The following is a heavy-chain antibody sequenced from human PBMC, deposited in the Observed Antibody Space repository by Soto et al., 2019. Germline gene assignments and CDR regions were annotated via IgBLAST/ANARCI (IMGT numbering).Heavy chain of an antibody. Sequence: QLQESGPGLVKASETLSLTCTVSGGSISSTDHYWGWIRQPPGKGLEWLGSIYYAGSTFHNPSLKRRDNISLDTYRNQFSMRLSSVKASDTAVYYCARLVFHCLRGSCDDYNFYGLDVWGQGTTVTVSS. CDR1: GGSISSTDHY. CDR2: IYYAGST. J-gene: IGHJ6*02. D-gene: IGHD2-15*01. CDR3: ARLVFHCLRGSCDDYNFYGLDV. V-gene: IGHV4-39*01.